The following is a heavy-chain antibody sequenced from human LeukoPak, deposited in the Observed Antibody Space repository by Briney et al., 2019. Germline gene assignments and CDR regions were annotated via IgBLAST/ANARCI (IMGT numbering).Heavy chain of an antibody. CDR2: ISSSSSYI. Sequence: PGGSLRLSCAASGFTFSSYSMNWVRQAPGKGLEWVPTISSSSSYIYYADSVKGRFTISRDNSKNTLYLQMNSLRAEDTAVYYCARSTKTSYYYDSSGYYSAWGQGTLVTVSS. CDR3: ARSTKTSYYYDSSGYYSA. V-gene: IGHV3-21*04. J-gene: IGHJ5*02. CDR1: GFTFSSYS. D-gene: IGHD3-22*01.